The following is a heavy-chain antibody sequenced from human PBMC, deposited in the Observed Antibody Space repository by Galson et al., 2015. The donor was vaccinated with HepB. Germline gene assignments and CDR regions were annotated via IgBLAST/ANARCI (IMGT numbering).Heavy chain of an antibody. CDR2: IGVNPGNT. D-gene: IGHD1-1*01. CDR3: AKGTTNIDY. CDR1: GFTFSSLG. V-gene: IGHV3-23*01. Sequence: SLRLSCAASGFTFSSLGMTWVRQAPGKGLECVSAIGVNPGNTDYADSVRGRFTISRDNSKNMLYLRMNNLRAEDTAVYYCAKGTTNIDYWGQGTLVTVSS. J-gene: IGHJ4*02.